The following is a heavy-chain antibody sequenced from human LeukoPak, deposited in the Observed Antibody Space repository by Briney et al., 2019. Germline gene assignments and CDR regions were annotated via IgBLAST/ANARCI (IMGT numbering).Heavy chain of an antibody. J-gene: IGHJ3*02. CDR2: ISYDGSNK. V-gene: IGHV3-30*18. CDR3: VKLVTMVRGVMVAFDI. D-gene: IGHD3-10*01. CDR1: GFTFSSYG. Sequence: PGRSLRLSCAASGFTFSSYGMHWVRQAPGKGLEWVAVISYDGSNKYYADSVKGRFTISRDNSKNTLYLQMNSLRAEDTAVYYCVKLVTMVRGVMVAFDIWGQGTTVTVSS.